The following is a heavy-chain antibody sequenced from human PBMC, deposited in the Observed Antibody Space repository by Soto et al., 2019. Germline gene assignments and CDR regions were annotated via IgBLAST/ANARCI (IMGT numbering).Heavy chain of an antibody. CDR1: GYPFSNYH. Sequence: QVLLEQSGAEVRRPGASVKISCQASGYPFSNYHMHWVRQAPGQGLEWMGMIDPDNGRTKFAQSLQGRVTMTRDTSTNSVYMELRALKSEETAIYFCTRMSRSFDYWGQGSHVTVSS. J-gene: IGHJ4*02. CDR2: IDPDNGRT. CDR3: TRMSRSFDY. V-gene: IGHV1-46*03.